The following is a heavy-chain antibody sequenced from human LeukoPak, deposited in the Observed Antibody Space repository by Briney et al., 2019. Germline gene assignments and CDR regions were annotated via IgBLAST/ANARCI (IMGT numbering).Heavy chain of an antibody. CDR2: IGSDGDKK. Sequence: GGSPRLSCAASGFSFSHFGMHWVRQAPGKGLEWVAFIGSDGDKKYFADSLKGRLTISRDNSKNMLFLQVSSLRTEDTAVYYCAKDGYCSGGACYAWHFDSWGLGTLVTVSS. CDR3: AKDGYCSGGACYAWHFDS. V-gene: IGHV3-30*02. J-gene: IGHJ4*02. D-gene: IGHD2-15*01. CDR1: GFSFSHFG.